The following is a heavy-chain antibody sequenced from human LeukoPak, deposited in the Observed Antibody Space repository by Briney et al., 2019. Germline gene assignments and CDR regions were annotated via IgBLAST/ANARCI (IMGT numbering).Heavy chain of an antibody. CDR2: IYYSGST. D-gene: IGHD3-22*01. J-gene: IGHJ3*02. CDR3: ARAVYYDSSGYPPLDAFDI. CDR1: GGSFSGYY. Sequence: SETLSLTCAVYGGSFSGYYWSWIRQPPGKGLEWIGYIYYSGSTNYNPSLKSRVTISVDTSKNQFSLKLSSVTAADTAVYYCARAVYYDSSGYPPLDAFDIWGQGTMVTVSS. V-gene: IGHV4-59*01.